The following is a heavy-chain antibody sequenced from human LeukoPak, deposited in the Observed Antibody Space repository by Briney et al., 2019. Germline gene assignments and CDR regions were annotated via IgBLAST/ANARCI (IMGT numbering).Heavy chain of an antibody. CDR1: GFTFRSYS. J-gene: IGHJ5*02. CDR3: ARVERYGSASNWFDP. V-gene: IGHV3-21*01. CDR2: ISSSSRYI. D-gene: IGHD3-10*01. Sequence: GGSLRLSCAASGFTFRSYSMNWVRQAPGKGLEWVSSISSSSRYIYYADSVKARFTIARDNAKNSLYLQMNSLRAEDTVVYYCARVERYGSASNWFDPWGQGTLVTVSS.